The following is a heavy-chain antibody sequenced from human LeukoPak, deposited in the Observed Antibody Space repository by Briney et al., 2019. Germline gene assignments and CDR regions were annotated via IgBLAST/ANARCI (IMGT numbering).Heavy chain of an antibody. V-gene: IGHV1-46*01. Sequence: ASVKVSCKASGYTFTNYYMHWVRQAPGQGLEWMGWMNPNSGNTGYAQKFQGRVTMTRDTSTSTVYMELSSLRSEDTAVYYCARDTPYDTSGYFFDYWGQGTLVTVSS. CDR3: ARDTPYDTSGYFFDY. J-gene: IGHJ4*02. CDR1: GYTFTNYY. CDR2: MNPNSGNT. D-gene: IGHD3-22*01.